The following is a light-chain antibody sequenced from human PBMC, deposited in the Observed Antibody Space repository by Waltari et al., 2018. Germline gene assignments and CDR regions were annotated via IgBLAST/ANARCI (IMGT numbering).Light chain of an antibody. CDR1: QSVGSY. CDR3: QQYNDLLLT. CDR2: SAY. Sequence: EIVMTQSPATLSLSPGETATLSCRASQSVGSYLAWYQQKPGQAPKLLVHSAYFRATGIPDRFSGSGSRTDFTLIISSLEPEDVGVYHCQQYNDLLLTFGGGTKVEIK. V-gene: IGKV3D-15*01. J-gene: IGKJ4*01.